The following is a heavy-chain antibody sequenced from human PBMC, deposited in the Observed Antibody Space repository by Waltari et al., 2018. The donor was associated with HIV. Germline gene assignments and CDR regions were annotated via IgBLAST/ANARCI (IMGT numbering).Heavy chain of an antibody. J-gene: IGHJ4*02. CDR2: ISSSSKTI. CDR3: ARSVPRSGYFDY. Sequence: EVQLVESGGGLVQPGGSLRLSCAASGFTFSSYSMNWVRQAPGKGLEWVSNISSSSKTIYYADSVKGRFTISRDNAKNSLYLQMNSLRAEDTAVYYCARSVPRSGYFDYWGQGTLVTVSS. D-gene: IGHD3-3*01. V-gene: IGHV3-48*01. CDR1: GFTFSSYS.